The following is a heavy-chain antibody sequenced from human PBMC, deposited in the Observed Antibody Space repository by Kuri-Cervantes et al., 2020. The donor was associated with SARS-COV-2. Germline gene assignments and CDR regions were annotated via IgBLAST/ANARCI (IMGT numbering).Heavy chain of an antibody. J-gene: IGHJ4*02. CDR1: GFTFSSYS. Sequence: GESLKISCAASGFTFSSYSMNWVRQAPGKGLEWVSSISSSSSYIYYADSVKGRFTIPRDNAKNSLYLQMNSLRAEDTAVYYCARESALLSLDYWGQGTLVTVSS. V-gene: IGHV3-21*01. D-gene: IGHD2-8*01. CDR3: ARESALLSLDY. CDR2: ISSSSSYI.